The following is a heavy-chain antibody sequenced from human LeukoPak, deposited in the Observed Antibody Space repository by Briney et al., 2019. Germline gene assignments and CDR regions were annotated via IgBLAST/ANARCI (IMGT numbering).Heavy chain of an antibody. D-gene: IGHD3-3*01. CDR1: GFTFSSYW. J-gene: IGHJ4*02. CDR3: ARDLTMLGTPGDDFDY. Sequence: PGGSLRLSCAASGFTFSSYWMHWARQAPGKGLVWVSCINENGRTTSYADSVKGRFTISRDNAKNTVYLQMTSLRAEDTAIYYCARDLTMLGTPGDDFDYWGQGSLVTVSS. CDR2: INENGRTT. V-gene: IGHV3-74*01.